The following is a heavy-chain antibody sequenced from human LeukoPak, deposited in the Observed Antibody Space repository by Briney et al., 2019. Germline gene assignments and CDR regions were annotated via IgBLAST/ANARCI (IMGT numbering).Heavy chain of an antibody. V-gene: IGHV3-21*01. Sequence: GGSLRLSCAASGFTFSSYSMNWVRQTPGKGLEWVSCISSSGSYIYYADSVKGRFTISRDNAKNSLYLQMDRLRAEDTAVYYCARDEYASSPGYFDYWGQGTLVTVSS. CDR2: ISSSGSYI. CDR1: GFTFSSYS. J-gene: IGHJ4*02. CDR3: ARDEYASSPGYFDY. D-gene: IGHD6-6*01.